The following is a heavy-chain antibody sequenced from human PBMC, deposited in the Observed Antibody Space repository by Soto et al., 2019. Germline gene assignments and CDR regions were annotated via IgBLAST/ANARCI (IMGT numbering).Heavy chain of an antibody. D-gene: IGHD3-10*01. Sequence: QVQLQESGPGLVKPSQTLALSCTVSGGSLSNGDYYWSWMRQPPGRGLEWIGYISYSGNSYYKSSLKSGVIMSIDTSEKQFSLKLTSVSAADTALYYCARGRYSGSYYCSVFDYWGQGTLVTVSS. V-gene: IGHV4-30-4*01. J-gene: IGHJ4*02. CDR1: GGSLSNGDYY. CDR3: ARGRYSGSYYCSVFDY. CDR2: ISYSGNS.